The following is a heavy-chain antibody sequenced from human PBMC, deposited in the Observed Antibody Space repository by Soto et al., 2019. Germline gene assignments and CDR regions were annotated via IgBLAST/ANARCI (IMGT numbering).Heavy chain of an antibody. Sequence: SQTLSLTCTVSGGSVSSGSYYWSWIRQPPGKGLEWIGYIYYSGSTNYNPSLKSRVTISVDTSKNQFSLKLSSVTAADTAVYYCARVNNSRIGDFDYWGQGTLVTVSS. D-gene: IGHD3-16*01. CDR3: ARVNNSRIGDFDY. CDR2: IYYSGST. CDR1: GGSVSSGSYY. J-gene: IGHJ4*02. V-gene: IGHV4-61*01.